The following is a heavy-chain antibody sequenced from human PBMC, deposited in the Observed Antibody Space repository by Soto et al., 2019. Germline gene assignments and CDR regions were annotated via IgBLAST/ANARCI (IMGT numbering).Heavy chain of an antibody. V-gene: IGHV1-8*01. CDR1: GYTFSTYD. CDR3: ARTMGGIAAAGNDY. J-gene: IGHJ4*02. CDR2: MNPNSGNT. Sequence: GASVKVSCKASGYTFSTYDIDWVRLATGQGLEWMGSMNPNSGNTEYAQKFQGRVTMTRDTSISTAYMELSSLRSEDTAIYYCARTMGGIAAAGNDYWGQGTLVTVPQ. D-gene: IGHD6-13*01.